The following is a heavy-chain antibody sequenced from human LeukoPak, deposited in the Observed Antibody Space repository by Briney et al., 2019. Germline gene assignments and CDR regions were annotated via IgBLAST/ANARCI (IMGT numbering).Heavy chain of an antibody. D-gene: IGHD2-21*02. J-gene: IGHJ4*02. Sequence: GGSLRLSCAASEFSVGSNYMTWVRQAPGKGLEWVSLIYSGGSTYYADSVKGRFTISRDNSKNTLYLQMNSLRAEDTAVYYCAKDPTPYCGGDCYSGVDYWGQGTLVTVSS. CDR1: EFSVGSNY. V-gene: IGHV3-66*02. CDR3: AKDPTPYCGGDCYSGVDY. CDR2: IYSGGST.